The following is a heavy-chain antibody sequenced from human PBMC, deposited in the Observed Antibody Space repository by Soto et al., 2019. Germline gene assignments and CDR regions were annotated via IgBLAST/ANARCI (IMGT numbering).Heavy chain of an antibody. CDR3: ARFSGGSYNTYYFYYGMDV. J-gene: IGHJ6*02. Sequence: GASVKVSCKASGYPFTSYGISWVRQAPGQGLDWMGWISAYNGNTKYAQDLQGRVTMTTDTSTSTAYMELRSLRSDDTAVYYCARFSGGSYNTYYFYYGMDVWGQGTTVTVSS. CDR2: ISAYNGNT. CDR1: GYPFTSYG. V-gene: IGHV1-18*01. D-gene: IGHD2-15*01.